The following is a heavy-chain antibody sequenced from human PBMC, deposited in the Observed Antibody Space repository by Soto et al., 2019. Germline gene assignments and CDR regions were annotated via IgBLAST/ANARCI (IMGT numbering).Heavy chain of an antibody. CDR3: ARGRGYVYASNFYGLEV. V-gene: IGHV4-34*01. CDR2: INHGGTT. Sequence: PSETLSLTCGVYLWSFSGFYWSWFRQTPGVGLEWIGEINHGGTTNYNLSFQNRVTISVDKSTNNFSLKMTSVTAADAAVYYCARGRGYVYASNFYGLEVWGHGTQVTVSS. D-gene: IGHD6-25*01. CDR1: LWSFSGFY. J-gene: IGHJ6*01.